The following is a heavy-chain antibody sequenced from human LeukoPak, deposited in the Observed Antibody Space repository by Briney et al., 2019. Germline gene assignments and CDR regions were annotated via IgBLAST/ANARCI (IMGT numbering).Heavy chain of an antibody. V-gene: IGHV4-59*07. Sequence: SDTLSLTCTVSGGSITTYYWSWIRQPPGKGLEWIGYIPYSGTTNYTPSLKSRVTISVDTSKNQFSLTLRSVTAADTAVYYCARGTMMVGPWGQGTLVTASS. CDR3: ARGTMMVGP. CDR1: GGSITTYY. CDR2: IPYSGTT. D-gene: IGHD3-22*01. J-gene: IGHJ5*02.